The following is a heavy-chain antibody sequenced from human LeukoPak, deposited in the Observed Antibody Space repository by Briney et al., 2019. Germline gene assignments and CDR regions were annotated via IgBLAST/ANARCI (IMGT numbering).Heavy chain of an antibody. J-gene: IGHJ4*02. V-gene: IGHV3-48*04. CDR1: GFSFGGYA. D-gene: IGHD2-2*01. CDR2: ISTGGSTI. Sequence: PGGSLRLSCAASGFSFGGYAMNWVRQAPGKGLEWLSYISTGGSTIYHADSVKGRFTISRDNANNSLYLQMNSLRPEDTALYYCVRRYCSSTSCTFDYWGQGTLVTVSS. CDR3: VRRYCSSTSCTFDY.